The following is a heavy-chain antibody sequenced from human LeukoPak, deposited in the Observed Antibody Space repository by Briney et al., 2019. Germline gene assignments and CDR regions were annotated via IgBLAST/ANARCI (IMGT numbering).Heavy chain of an antibody. Sequence: ASVKVSCKTSGYSFADYYMHWVRQAPGQGLEWMGWINPNSGGTSSAQKFQGRVTMTRDTSISTVYMEVSWLTSDDTAIYYCARADRLHGGPYLIGPWGQGTLVTVSS. J-gene: IGHJ5*02. CDR3: ARADRLHGGPYLIGP. CDR1: GYSFADYY. V-gene: IGHV1-2*02. D-gene: IGHD2-21*01. CDR2: INPNSGGT.